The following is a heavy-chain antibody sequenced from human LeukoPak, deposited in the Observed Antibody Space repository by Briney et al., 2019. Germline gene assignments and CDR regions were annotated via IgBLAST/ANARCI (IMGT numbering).Heavy chain of an antibody. V-gene: IGHV3-21*01. CDR1: GFTFSSYT. Sequence: GGSLRLSCAASGFTFSSYTMNWVRQAPGKGLEWVSSITSGGVNTYYATSVKGRFTIPRDNAKNSLFLQMNSLRAEDTAIYYCAKVQVGSFWYEYFQHWGQGTLVTVSS. J-gene: IGHJ1*01. CDR2: ITSGGVNT. CDR3: AKVQVGSFWYEYFQH. D-gene: IGHD6-19*01.